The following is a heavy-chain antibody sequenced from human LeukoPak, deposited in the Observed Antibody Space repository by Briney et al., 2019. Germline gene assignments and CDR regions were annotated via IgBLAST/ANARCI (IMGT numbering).Heavy chain of an antibody. V-gene: IGHV3-74*01. CDR1: GFTFSTFW. CDR2: INTDGTNL. D-gene: IGHD1-26*01. Sequence: GGSLRLSCAASGFTFSTFWMHWVRQVPGKGLVWVSRINTDGTNLIYADSVKGRFTISRDNAKNSLFLQMNSLRAEDTAVYYCARAIGATPTLDYWGLGTLVTVSS. CDR3: ARAIGATPTLDY. J-gene: IGHJ4*02.